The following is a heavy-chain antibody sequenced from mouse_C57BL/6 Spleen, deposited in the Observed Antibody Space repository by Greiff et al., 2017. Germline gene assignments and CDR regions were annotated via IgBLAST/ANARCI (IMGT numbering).Heavy chain of an antibody. J-gene: IGHJ4*01. V-gene: IGHV10-3*01. CDR1: GFTFNTYA. Sequence: DVKLVESGGGLVQPKGSLKLSCAASGFTFNTYAMHWVRQAPGKGLEWVARIRSKSSNYATYYADSVKDRFTISRDDSQSMLYLQMNNLKTEDTAMYYCVRDRDYDGDYYAMDYWGQGTSVTVSS. CDR2: IRSKSSNYAT. D-gene: IGHD2-4*01. CDR3: VRDRDYDGDYYAMDY.